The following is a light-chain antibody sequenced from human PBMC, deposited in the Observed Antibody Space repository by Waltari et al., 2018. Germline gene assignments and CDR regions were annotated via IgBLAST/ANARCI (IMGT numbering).Light chain of an antibody. CDR2: AAS. CDR3: QQAQRFTHT. CDR1: QGIDSW. V-gene: IGKV1-12*01. J-gene: IGKJ4*01. Sequence: DIQLTQSPSSVSASVGDRVTITCRASQGIDSWSAWYQQKPGKAPKLLIYAASNLESGVPARFSGSGSGTDFTLTITSLQPADSATYYCQQAQRFTHTLAGGNKVEIK.